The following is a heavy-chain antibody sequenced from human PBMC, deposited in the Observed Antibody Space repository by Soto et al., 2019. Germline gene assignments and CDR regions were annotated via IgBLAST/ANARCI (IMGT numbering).Heavy chain of an antibody. CDR3: ARLYSSSPKYYNYAMDG. Sequence: PGGSLSLSCTSSGFTFSSYAMHWVRQAPGKGLEWVAITSYDGSNKYYADSVKGRFTISRDNSTNTLYVQMNSLRAEDTAVYYCARLYSSSPKYYNYAMDGRCQGTRVAVSS. CDR1: GFTFSSYA. CDR2: TSYDGSNK. D-gene: IGHD6-6*01. V-gene: IGHV3-30-3*01. J-gene: IGHJ6*02.